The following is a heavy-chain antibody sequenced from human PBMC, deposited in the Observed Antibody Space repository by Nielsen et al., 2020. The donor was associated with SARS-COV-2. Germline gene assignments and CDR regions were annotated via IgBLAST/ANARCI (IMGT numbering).Heavy chain of an antibody. CDR1: GYTFTGHY. J-gene: IGHJ5*02. V-gene: IGHV1-2*06. CDR2: VNPNSGAT. D-gene: IGHD3-10*01. Sequence: ASVKVSCKASGYTFTGHYMHWMLQPPGQVPDWFVRVNPNSGATNYAQKFQGRVTLTRDASINTTYMELTRLTSDDTAVYYCARVRSSSGIWFDPWGQGTLVVVSS. CDR3: ARVRSSSGIWFDP.